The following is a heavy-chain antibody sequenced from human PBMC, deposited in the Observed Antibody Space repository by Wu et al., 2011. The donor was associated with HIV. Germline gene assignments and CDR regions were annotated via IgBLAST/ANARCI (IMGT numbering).Heavy chain of an antibody. J-gene: IGHJ4*02. Sequence: QVQLVQSGAEVKKPGASVKVSCKASGYTFTTYYMHWVRRAPGQGLAWMGMIDPNGGSTSYAQKFQGRITMTRDTSTSTVYMELSSLRSEDTAVYYCARWDRSSSWYKGYFDYWGQGTLVTVSS. D-gene: IGHD6-13*01. CDR1: GYTFTTYY. CDR3: ARWDRSSSWYKGYFDY. V-gene: IGHV1-46*01. CDR2: IDPNGGST.